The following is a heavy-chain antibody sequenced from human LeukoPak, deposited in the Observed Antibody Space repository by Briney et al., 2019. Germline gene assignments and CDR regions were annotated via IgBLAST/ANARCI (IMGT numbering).Heavy chain of an antibody. Sequence: ASVKVSCKASGYTFTSYGISWVRQAPGQGLEWMGWISAYNGNTNYAQKLQGRVTMTTDTSTSTAYMELRSLRSDDTAAYYCAREAVVVPAAYYYHYYYMDVWGKGTTVTVSS. CDR1: GYTFTSYG. D-gene: IGHD2-2*01. CDR3: AREAVVVPAAYYYHYYYMDV. J-gene: IGHJ6*03. V-gene: IGHV1-18*01. CDR2: ISAYNGNT.